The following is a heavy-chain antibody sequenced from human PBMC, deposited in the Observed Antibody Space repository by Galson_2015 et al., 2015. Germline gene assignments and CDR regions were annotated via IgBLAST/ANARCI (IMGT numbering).Heavy chain of an antibody. D-gene: IGHD7-27*01. J-gene: IGHJ5*02. CDR2: LDVQDGEK. V-gene: IGHV1-24*01. CDR1: GYSLTALS. Sequence: SVKVSCKVSGYSLTALSIHWVRQAHGKGLEWMGTLDVQDGEKVNARKFQGRVTLTGDTSTDTAYLKLSSLRSDDTAVYYCAPLFWGENAPWGQRTQVTVSS. CDR3: APLFWGENAP.